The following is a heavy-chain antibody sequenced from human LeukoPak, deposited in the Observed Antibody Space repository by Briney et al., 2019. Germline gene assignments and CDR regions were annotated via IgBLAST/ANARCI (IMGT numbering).Heavy chain of an antibody. V-gene: IGHV3-9*01. CDR3: AKCYYDSSGYYPCAFDI. D-gene: IGHD3-22*01. J-gene: IGHJ3*02. Sequence: TGGSLRLSCAAPGFTFDDYAMHWVRQAPGKGLEWVSGISWNSGSIGYADSVKGRFTISRDNAKNSLYLQMNSLRAEDTALYYCAKCYYDSSGYYPCAFDIWGQGTMVTVSS. CDR2: ISWNSGSI. CDR1: GFTFDDYA.